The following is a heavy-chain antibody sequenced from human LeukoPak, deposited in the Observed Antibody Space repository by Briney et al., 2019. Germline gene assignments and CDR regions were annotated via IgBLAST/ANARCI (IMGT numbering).Heavy chain of an antibody. D-gene: IGHD2-21*01. Sequence: PGGSLRLSCAASGFTFSDYYMSWIRQAPGKGLEWVSYISSSSSYTNYADSVKGRFTISRGNAKNSLYLQMNSLRAEDTAVYYCAREVRSPYYDYWGQGTLVTVSS. CDR2: ISSSSSYT. J-gene: IGHJ4*02. CDR1: GFTFSDYY. CDR3: AREVRSPYYDY. V-gene: IGHV3-11*06.